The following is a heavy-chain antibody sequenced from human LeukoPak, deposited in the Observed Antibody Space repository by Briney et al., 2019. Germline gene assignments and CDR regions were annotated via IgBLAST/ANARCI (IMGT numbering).Heavy chain of an antibody. CDR3: AREGRCSSTSCYGGFDY. D-gene: IGHD2-2*01. CDR2: IKQDGSEK. Sequence: PGGSLRLSCAASGFTFSSYWMSWVRQAPGKGLEWVANIKQDGSEKYYVDSVKGRFTISRDNAKNSLYLQMNSLRAEDTAVYYCAREGRCSSTSCYGGFDYWGQGTLVTVSS. J-gene: IGHJ4*02. V-gene: IGHV3-7*01. CDR1: GFTFSSYW.